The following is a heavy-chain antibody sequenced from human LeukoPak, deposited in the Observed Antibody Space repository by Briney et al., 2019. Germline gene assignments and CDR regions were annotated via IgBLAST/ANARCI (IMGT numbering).Heavy chain of an antibody. J-gene: IGHJ3*02. CDR2: ISSSGSTI. CDR3: ASYSGSYSFAFDI. CDR1: GFTFSDYY. V-gene: IGHV3-11*04. D-gene: IGHD1-26*01. Sequence: PGGSLRLSCAASGFTFSDYYMSWIRQAPGKGLEWVSYISSSGSTIYYADSVKGRFTISRDNAKNSLYLQMNSLRAEDTAVYYCASYSGSYSFAFDIWGQGTMVTVSS.